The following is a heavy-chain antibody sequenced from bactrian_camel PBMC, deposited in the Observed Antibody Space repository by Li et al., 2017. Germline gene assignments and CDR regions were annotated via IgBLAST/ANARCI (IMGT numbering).Heavy chain of an antibody. CDR1: AYTYDWRS. CDR2: IYRAGGNT. J-gene: IGHJ4*01. V-gene: IGHV3S63*01. CDR3: AARKPGVYCTWASKDYDY. D-gene: IGHD1*01. Sequence: HVQLVESGGGSVQAGGSLRLSCVGDAYTYDWRSMAWFRQAPGKEREGVAVIYRAGGNTVYAPSVKGRFTVSQDKEKAMVYLQMNSLKPDDTAMYYCAARKPGVYCTWASKDYDYWGQGTQVTVS.